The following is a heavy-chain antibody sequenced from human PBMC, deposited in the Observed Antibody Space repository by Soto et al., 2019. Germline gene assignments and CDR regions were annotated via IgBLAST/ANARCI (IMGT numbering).Heavy chain of an antibody. CDR3: ARAPPDLAGLGI. Sequence: QVQLQESGPGLVKPSQTLSLTCTVSGGSISSGGYYWSWIRQHPGKGLEWIGYIYYSGSTYYNPSLKSRFTISVDASETQFCPNLTSMTAADTAVYYCARAPPDLAGLGIWGQGTLVTVSS. CDR2: IYYSGST. CDR1: GGSISSGGYY. D-gene: IGHD6-13*01. J-gene: IGHJ4*02. V-gene: IGHV4-31*03.